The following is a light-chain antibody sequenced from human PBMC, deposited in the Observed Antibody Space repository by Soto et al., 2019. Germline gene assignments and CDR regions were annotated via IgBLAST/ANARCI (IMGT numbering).Light chain of an antibody. CDR2: DVI. J-gene: IGLJ1*01. CDR1: NSDVGNYNY. Sequence: QSALTQPPSASGSPGQSVTISCTGTNSDVGNYNYVSWYQQHPGKAPKLMIYDVINRPSGVSNRFSGSKSGNTASLTVSGLQAEDEADYYCSSYAGSNIYVFGTGTKVTV. CDR3: SSYAGSNIYV. V-gene: IGLV2-8*01.